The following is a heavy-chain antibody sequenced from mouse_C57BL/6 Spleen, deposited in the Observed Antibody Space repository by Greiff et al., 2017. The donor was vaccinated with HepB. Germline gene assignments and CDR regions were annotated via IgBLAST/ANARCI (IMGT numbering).Heavy chain of an antibody. V-gene: IGHV1-81*01. CDR1: GYTFTSYG. CDR2: IYPRSGNT. Sequence: LVESGAELARPGASVKLSCKASGYTFTSYGISWVKQRTGQGLEWIGEIYPRSGNTYYNEKFKGKATLTADKSSSTAYMELRSLTSEDSAVYFCARRGTGYYFDYWGQGTTLTVSS. J-gene: IGHJ2*01. D-gene: IGHD3-3*01. CDR3: ARRGTGYYFDY.